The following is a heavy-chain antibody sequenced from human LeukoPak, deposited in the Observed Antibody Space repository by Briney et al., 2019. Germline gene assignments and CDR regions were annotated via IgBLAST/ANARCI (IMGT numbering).Heavy chain of an antibody. D-gene: IGHD6-13*01. J-gene: IGHJ4*02. CDR3: ARDPRGGQLTFDY. CDR1: EYTFTGYY. V-gene: IGHV1-2*02. CDR2: INPNSGGT. Sequence: ASVKVSCKASEYTFTGYYLHWVRQAPGQGLEWMGWINPNSGGTSYAQKFQGRVTITADKSTSTAYMELSSLRSEDTAVYYCARDPRGGQLTFDYWGQGTLVTVSS.